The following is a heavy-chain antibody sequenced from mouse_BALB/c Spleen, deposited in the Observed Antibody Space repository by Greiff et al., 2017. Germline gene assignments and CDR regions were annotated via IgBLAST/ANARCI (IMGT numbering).Heavy chain of an antibody. D-gene: IGHD2-1*01. J-gene: IGHJ3*01. V-gene: IGHV2-4-1*01. Sequence: QVHVKQSGPGLVQPSQSLSITCTVSGFSLTSYGVHWVRQSPGKGLEWLGVIWSGGSTDYNAAFISRLSISKDNSKSQVFFKMNSLQADDTAIYYCARDGDGNYLSWFAYWGQGTLVTVSA. CDR1: GFSLTSYG. CDR2: IWSGGST. CDR3: ARDGDGNYLSWFAY.